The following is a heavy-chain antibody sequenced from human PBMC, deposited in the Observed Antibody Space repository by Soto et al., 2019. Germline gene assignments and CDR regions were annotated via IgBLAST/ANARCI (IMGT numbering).Heavy chain of an antibody. CDR1: GGSISSGGYC. V-gene: IGHV4-30-2*01. CDR3: ARAHYGDYGYGMDV. J-gene: IGHJ6*02. D-gene: IGHD4-17*01. CDR2: IYHSGST. Sequence: SETLSLTCAVSGGSISSGGYCWSWIRKPPGKGLEWIGYIYHSGSTYYNPSLKSRVTISVDRSKNQFSLKLSSVTAADTAVYYCARAHYGDYGYGMDVWGQGTTVTVSS.